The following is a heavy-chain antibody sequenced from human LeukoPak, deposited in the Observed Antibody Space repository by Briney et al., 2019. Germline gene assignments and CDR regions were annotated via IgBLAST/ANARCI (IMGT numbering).Heavy chain of an antibody. CDR2: IYTSGST. D-gene: IGHD3-16*02. V-gene: IGHV4-61*02. Sequence: PSETLSLTCTVSGDSISSGDYYWSWIRQPAGRGLEWIGRIYTSGSTNYNPSLKSRVTISVDTSKNQFSLKLSSVTAADTAVYYCARTGMITFGGVIADAFDIWGQGTMVTVSS. CDR1: GDSISSGDYY. J-gene: IGHJ3*02. CDR3: ARTGMITFGGVIADAFDI.